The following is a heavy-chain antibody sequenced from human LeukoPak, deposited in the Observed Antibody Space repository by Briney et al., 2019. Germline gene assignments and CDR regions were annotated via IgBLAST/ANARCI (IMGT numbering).Heavy chain of an antibody. CDR1: GFTFSSYV. Sequence: GGSLRLSCAASGFTFSSYVMQWVRQVPGKGLEWVAVISSDGSNKYYTDSVKGRFTISRDNSKNTLYLQVNSLRAEDTAVYYCARDLPGITIFGAFEYWGQGTLVTVSS. J-gene: IGHJ4*02. CDR3: ARDLPGITIFGAFEY. CDR2: ISSDGSNK. D-gene: IGHD3-3*01. V-gene: IGHV3-30*04.